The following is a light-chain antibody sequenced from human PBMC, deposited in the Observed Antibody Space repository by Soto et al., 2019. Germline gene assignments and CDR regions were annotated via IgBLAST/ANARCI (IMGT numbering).Light chain of an antibody. CDR2: NAS. J-gene: IGKJ1*01. CDR3: KQRYRWPKT. Sequence: EIVLTQSPGTLSLSPGERATLSCRASQSVTNFLAWYQQKPGQSPSLLIYNASHRATGIPARFSGSGSGTDFTLTISSLEPKDFAVYYCKQRYRWPKTFGKGTKGDIK. CDR1: QSVTNF. V-gene: IGKV3-11*01.